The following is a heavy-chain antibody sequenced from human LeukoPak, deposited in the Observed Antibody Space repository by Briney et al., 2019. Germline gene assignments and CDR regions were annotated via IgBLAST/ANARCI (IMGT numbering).Heavy chain of an antibody. Sequence: ASVKVSCKASGYTFTSYGISWVRQAPGQGLEWMGWISAYNGNTNYAQKLQGRVTMTTDTSTSTACMELRSLRSDDTAVYYCARSIAVAGTSYYWGQGTLVTVSS. CDR2: ISAYNGNT. CDR1: GYTFTSYG. CDR3: ARSIAVAGTSYY. V-gene: IGHV1-18*01. J-gene: IGHJ4*02. D-gene: IGHD6-19*01.